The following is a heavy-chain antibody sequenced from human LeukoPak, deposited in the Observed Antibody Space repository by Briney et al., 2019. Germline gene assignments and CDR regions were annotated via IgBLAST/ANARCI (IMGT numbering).Heavy chain of an antibody. D-gene: IGHD5-24*01. CDR2: IDPSDSYT. Sequence: RESLKISCKGSAYSFTSYWISWVRQMPGKGLEWMGRIDPSDSYTNYSPSFQGRVTISADKSISTAYLQWASLKASDTAMYYCASLEMATDYWGQGTLVTVSS. V-gene: IGHV5-10-1*01. J-gene: IGHJ4*02. CDR3: ASLEMATDY. CDR1: AYSFTSYW.